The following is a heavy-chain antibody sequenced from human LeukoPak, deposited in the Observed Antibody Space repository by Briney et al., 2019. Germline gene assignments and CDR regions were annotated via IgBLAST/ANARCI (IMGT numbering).Heavy chain of an antibody. CDR2: IYYSGST. Sequence: SETLSLTCTVSGGSISSGGYYWSWIRQLPGKGLEWIGYIYYSGSTYYNPSLKSRVTISVDTSKNQFSLKLSSVTAADTAVYYCARVGRRGVNWFDPWGQGTLVTVSS. CDR1: GGSISSGGYY. D-gene: IGHD3-3*01. V-gene: IGHV4-31*03. CDR3: ARVGRRGVNWFDP. J-gene: IGHJ5*02.